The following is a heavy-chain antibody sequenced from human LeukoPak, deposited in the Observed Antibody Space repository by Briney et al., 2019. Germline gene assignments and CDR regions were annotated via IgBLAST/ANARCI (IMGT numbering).Heavy chain of an antibody. CDR3: ARARTGIAAAGRSFDY. CDR2: IYYSGST. Sequence: SETLSLTCTVSGGSISSGGYYWSWIRQHPGKGLEWIGYIYYSGSTYYNPSLKSRVTISVDTSKNQFSLKLSSVTAADTAVYYCARARTGIAAAGRSFDYWGQGTLVTVSS. J-gene: IGHJ4*02. V-gene: IGHV4-31*03. D-gene: IGHD6-13*01. CDR1: GGSISSGGYY.